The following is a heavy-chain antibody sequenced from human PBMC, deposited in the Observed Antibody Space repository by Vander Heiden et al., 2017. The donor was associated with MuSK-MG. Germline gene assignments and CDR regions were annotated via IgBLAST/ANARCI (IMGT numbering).Heavy chain of an antibody. CDR1: GGTFSSYA. CDR2: IIPILGIA. J-gene: IGHJ6*03. CDR3: ASSRYYDFWSGYSIGYYYYMDV. D-gene: IGHD3-3*01. V-gene: IGHV1-69*10. Sequence: QVQLVQSGAEVKKPGSSVKVSCKASGGTFSSYALSWVRQAPGQGLEWMGGIIPILGIANYAQKFQGRVTITADKSTSTAYMELSSLRSEDTAVYYCASSRYYDFWSGYSIGYYYYMDVWGKGTTVTVSS.